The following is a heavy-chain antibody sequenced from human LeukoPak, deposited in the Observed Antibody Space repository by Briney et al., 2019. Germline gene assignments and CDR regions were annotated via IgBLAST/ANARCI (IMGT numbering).Heavy chain of an antibody. Sequence: GGSLRLSCAASGFTFSDYWMHWVRQAPGKGLVWVSRIHTDGSITNYADSVKGRFTISRDNAKNTLYLQMNSLRAEDTAVYYCAKGMTTVTSALGYWGQGTLVTVSS. CDR2: IHTDGSIT. D-gene: IGHD4-11*01. CDR3: AKGMTTVTSALGY. V-gene: IGHV3-74*01. CDR1: GFTFSDYW. J-gene: IGHJ4*02.